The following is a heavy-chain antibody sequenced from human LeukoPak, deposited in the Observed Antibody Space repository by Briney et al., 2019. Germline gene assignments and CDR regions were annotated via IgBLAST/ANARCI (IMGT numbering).Heavy chain of an antibody. V-gene: IGHV1-46*01. CDR2: INPSGGST. D-gene: IGHD1-1*01. CDR3: ARDEGRGTLNYAFDI. Sequence: ASVKVSCRASGYTFTSYYMHWVRQAPGQGLEWMGIINPSGGSTSYAQKFQGRVTMTRDTSTSTVYMELSSLRSEDTAVYYCARDEGRGTLNYAFDIWGQGTMVTVSS. CDR1: GYTFTSYY. J-gene: IGHJ3*02.